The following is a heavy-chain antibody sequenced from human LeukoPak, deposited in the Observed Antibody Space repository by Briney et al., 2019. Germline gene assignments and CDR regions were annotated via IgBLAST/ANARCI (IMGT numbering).Heavy chain of an antibody. CDR2: MNPTSGAT. J-gene: IGHJ5*02. CDR1: GYIFTKYY. D-gene: IGHD6-19*01. V-gene: IGHV1-2*02. CDR3: ARLQWLERKFDP. Sequence: ASVRVSCKASGYIFTKYYIHWVRQAPGQELEWMGWMNPTSGATNYAQKFQGRVTMTRDTSLNTAYMELSSLRSDDTAIYYCARLQWLERKFDPWGQGTLVTVSS.